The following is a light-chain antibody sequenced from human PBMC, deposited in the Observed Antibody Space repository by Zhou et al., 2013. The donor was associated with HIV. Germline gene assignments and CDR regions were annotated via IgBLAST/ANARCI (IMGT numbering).Light chain of an antibody. CDR1: QSLVYSDGNTY. CDR2: QVS. Sequence: DVVVTQSPLSLPVTLGQPASISCRSTQSLVYSDGNTYLSWFHQRPGQPPRRLIYQVSNRDAGVPDRFSGSGSGTAFTLRISRVEAEDVGTYYCQQYNSYWTFGQGTKVEIK. J-gene: IGKJ1*01. CDR3: QQYNSYWT. V-gene: IGKV2-30*01.